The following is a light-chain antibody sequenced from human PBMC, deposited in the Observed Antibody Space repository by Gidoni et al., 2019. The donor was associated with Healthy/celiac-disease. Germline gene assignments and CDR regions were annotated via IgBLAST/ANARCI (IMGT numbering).Light chain of an antibody. CDR1: QSISNY. V-gene: IGKV1-39*01. CDR2: AAS. J-gene: IGKJ1*01. Sequence: DIQMTQSPSSPSASVGDRVTITCRASQSISNYLNWYQQKPGKAPKLLISAASRLQSGVPSRFSGTRSGTDFTLTISSLQPECFATYSCQQSYSTPRTFGQGTKVEIK. CDR3: QQSYSTPRT.